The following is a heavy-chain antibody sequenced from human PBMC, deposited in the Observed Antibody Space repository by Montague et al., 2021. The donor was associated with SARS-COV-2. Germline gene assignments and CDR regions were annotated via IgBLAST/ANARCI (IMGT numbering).Heavy chain of an antibody. CDR3: ARAVTTGIDWFDP. D-gene: IGHD4-17*01. CDR2: VNYGGST. J-gene: IGHJ5*02. CDR1: SGSISSHY. V-gene: IGHV4-59*11. Sequence: SETLSLTCTVSSGSISSHYWSWIRQPPGKGLEWIGYVNYGGSTNYNPSLKSRVSISLDTSKNQFSLRLSSVTAADTAVYYCARAVTTGIDWFDPWGQGTLVIVSS.